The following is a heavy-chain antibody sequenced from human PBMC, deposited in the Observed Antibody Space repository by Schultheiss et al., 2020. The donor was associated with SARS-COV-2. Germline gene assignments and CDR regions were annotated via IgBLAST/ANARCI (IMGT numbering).Heavy chain of an antibody. CDR1: GFTFRMYD. CDR3: ARGRFGATWRYYYGMDV. Sequence: GGSLRLSCAASGFTFRMYDMHWVRQGIGKGLEWVSAIGTAGDTYYPGSVKGRFTISRENAKNSLYLQMNSLRAGDTALYYCARGRFGATWRYYYGMDVWGQGTTVTVSS. J-gene: IGHJ6*02. D-gene: IGHD1-26*01. CDR2: IGTAGDT. V-gene: IGHV3-13*01.